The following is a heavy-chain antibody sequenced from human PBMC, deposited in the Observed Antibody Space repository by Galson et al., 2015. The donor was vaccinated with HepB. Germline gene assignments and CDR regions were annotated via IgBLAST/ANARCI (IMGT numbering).Heavy chain of an antibody. CDR1: GYTFTSYG. CDR2: ISAYNGNT. J-gene: IGHJ1*01. V-gene: IGHV1-18*04. CDR3: ASFRESEYFQH. Sequence: SVKVSCKASGYTFTSYGISWVRQAPGQGLEWMGWISAYNGNTNYTQKLQGRVTMTTDTSTSTAYMELRSLRSDDTAVYYCASFRESEYFQHWGQGTLVTVSS.